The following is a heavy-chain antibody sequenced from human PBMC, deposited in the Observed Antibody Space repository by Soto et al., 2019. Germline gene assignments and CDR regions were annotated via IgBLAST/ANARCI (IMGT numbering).Heavy chain of an antibody. CDR3: ATDGRIWFGELTSIWFDP. Sequence: QVQLVKSGAEVKKPGASVKVSCKVSGYTLTELSMHWVRQAPGKGLEWMGGFDPEDGETIYAQKFQGRVTMTEDTSTDTAYMELSSLRSEDTAVYYCATDGRIWFGELTSIWFDPWGQGTLVTVSS. CDR1: GYTLTELS. D-gene: IGHD3-10*01. V-gene: IGHV1-24*01. CDR2: FDPEDGET. J-gene: IGHJ5*02.